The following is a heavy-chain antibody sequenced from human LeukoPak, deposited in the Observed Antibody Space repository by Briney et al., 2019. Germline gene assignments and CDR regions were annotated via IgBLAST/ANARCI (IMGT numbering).Heavy chain of an antibody. CDR3: ARGNDFWSAITT. V-gene: IGHV1-69*05. CDR1: GYTFTSYG. J-gene: IGHJ5*02. Sequence: GASVKVSCKATGYTFTSYGISWVRQAPGQGLEWMGRIIPIFGTANYAQKFQGRVTITTDESTSTAYMELSSLRSEDTAVYYCARGNDFWSAITTWGQGTLVTVSS. CDR2: IIPIFGTA. D-gene: IGHD3-3*01.